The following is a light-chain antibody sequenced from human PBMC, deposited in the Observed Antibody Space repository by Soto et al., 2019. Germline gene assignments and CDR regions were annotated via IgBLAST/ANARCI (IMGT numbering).Light chain of an antibody. Sequence: DIQMTQSPSTLSASVGDRVTITCRASQSIRRYLAWYQQKPGKAPKVLIYDVSSFESGAPSRFSGRGSGTEFSLTISSLQPDDFATYCCQEYDSYSSTFGQGTKLQVK. CDR3: QEYDSYSST. V-gene: IGKV1-5*01. J-gene: IGKJ2*01. CDR2: DVS. CDR1: QSIRRY.